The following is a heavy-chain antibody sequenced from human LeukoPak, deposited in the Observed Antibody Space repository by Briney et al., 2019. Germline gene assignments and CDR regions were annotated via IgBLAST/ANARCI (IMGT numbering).Heavy chain of an antibody. CDR2: ISSSGSI. J-gene: IGHJ6*03. CDR1: GFTFSNYE. CDR3: ARPFEETYDDFWSSYYYPLYYMDV. Sequence: GGSLRLSCAASGFTFSNYEMNWARQAPGKGLEWVSYISSSGSIYYADSVKGRFTISRDNAKNSLYLQMNSLRAEDTAVYYCARPFEETYDDFWSSYYYPLYYMDVWGKGTTVTVSS. V-gene: IGHV3-48*03. D-gene: IGHD3-3*01.